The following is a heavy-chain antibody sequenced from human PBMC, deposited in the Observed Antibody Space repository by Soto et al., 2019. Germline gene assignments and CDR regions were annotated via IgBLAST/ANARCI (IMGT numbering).Heavy chain of an antibody. CDR3: ARARIKWAMIVVTYYYGMDV. CDR2: IYSGGST. CDR1: GLTVSSNY. J-gene: IGHJ6*02. Sequence: PGGSLRLSCAASGLTVSSNYMSWVRQAPGKGLEWVSVIYSGGSTYYADSVKGRFTISRHNSKNTLYLQMNSLRAEDTAVYYCARARIKWAMIVVTYYYGMDVWGQGTTVTVSS. V-gene: IGHV3-53*04. D-gene: IGHD3-22*01.